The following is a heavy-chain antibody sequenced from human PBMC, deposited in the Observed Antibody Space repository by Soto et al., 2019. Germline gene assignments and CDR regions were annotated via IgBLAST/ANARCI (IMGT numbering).Heavy chain of an antibody. CDR2: IIPIFGTI. V-gene: IGHV1-69*12. CDR3: ARAGYSYGYYYYYNMDV. Sequence: QVQLMQSGAEVKKPGSSVKVSCKASGGTFSSYAITWVRQAPGQGLEWMGGIIPIFGTIKYAPEIQGRVTITADESTSTAYTELSSLSSEDTAVYYCARAGYSYGYYYYYNMDVWGQGTTVTVSS. CDR1: GGTFSSYA. J-gene: IGHJ6*02. D-gene: IGHD5-18*01.